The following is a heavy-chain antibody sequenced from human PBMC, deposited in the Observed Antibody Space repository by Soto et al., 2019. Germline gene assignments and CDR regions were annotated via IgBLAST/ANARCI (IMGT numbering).Heavy chain of an antibody. CDR3: ARQNQLIRPRYGMDV. CDR2: IIPIFGTA. V-gene: IGHV1-69*13. CDR1: GGTLSSYA. J-gene: IGHJ6*02. Sequence: ASVKVSCKASGGTLSSYAISWVRQAPGQGLERMGGIIPIFGTANYAQKLKGRVTLTADESTSTAYMELSSLRSEDTAVYYCARQNQLIRPRYGMDVWGQGTTVTVPS. D-gene: IGHD2-2*01.